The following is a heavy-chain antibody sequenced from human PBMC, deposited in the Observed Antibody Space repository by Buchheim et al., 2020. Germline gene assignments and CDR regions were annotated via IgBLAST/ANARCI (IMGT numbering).Heavy chain of an antibody. CDR2: IKQDGSEK. J-gene: IGHJ6*02. Sequence: EVHLVESGGGLVQPGGSLRLSCAASGFTFSSYWMSWVRQAPGKGLEWVANIKQDGSEKYYVDSVKGRFTISRDNAKNSLYLQMNSLRAEDTAVYYCARESPLLRGYSYGLYYYYYGMDVWGQGTT. CDR1: GFTFSSYW. D-gene: IGHD5-18*01. V-gene: IGHV3-7*03. CDR3: ARESPLLRGYSYGLYYYYYGMDV.